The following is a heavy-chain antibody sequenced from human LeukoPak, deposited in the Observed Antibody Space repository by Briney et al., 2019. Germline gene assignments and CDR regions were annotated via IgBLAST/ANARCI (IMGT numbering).Heavy chain of an antibody. J-gene: IGHJ3*01. CDR1: GFNFNGHY. CDR3: VRVSGSERGTFDV. CDR2: ARNKAYSYTT. V-gene: IGHV3-72*01. D-gene: IGHD3-10*01. Sequence: PGGSLRLSCAASGFNFNGHYMDWVRQAPGEGLEWVGRARNKAYSYTTEYAASVRGRFTISRDDSRSSIFLQMNSLKTEDTAVYHCVRVSGSERGTFDVWGQGTVVTVSS.